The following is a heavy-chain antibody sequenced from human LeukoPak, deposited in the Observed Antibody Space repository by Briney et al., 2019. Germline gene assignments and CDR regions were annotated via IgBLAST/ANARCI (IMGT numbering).Heavy chain of an antibody. J-gene: IGHJ1*01. Sequence: ASVKVSCKASGYTFTGSYMHWVRQAPGQGLEWMGWINPNNGGTNYAQKFQGRVTMTRDTSISTAYMELSRLRSDDTAVYYCARDWAWEQVGFQHGGQGIQVIVS. CDR3: ARDWAWEQVGFQH. V-gene: IGHV1-2*02. CDR1: GYTFTGSY. CDR2: INPNNGGT. D-gene: IGHD1-26*01.